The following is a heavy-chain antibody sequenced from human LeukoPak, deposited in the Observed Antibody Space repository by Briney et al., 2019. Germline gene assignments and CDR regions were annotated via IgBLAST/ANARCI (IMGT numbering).Heavy chain of an antibody. CDR3: ARFRPYYDFWSGSSYFDY. V-gene: IGHV4-34*01. Sequence: SETLSLTCAAYGGSFSGYYWSWIRQPPGKGLEWIGEINHSGSTNYNPSLKSRVTISVDTSKNQFSLKLSSVTAADTAVYYCARFRPYYDFWSGSSYFDYWGQGTLVTVSS. CDR2: INHSGST. D-gene: IGHD3-3*01. J-gene: IGHJ4*02. CDR1: GGSFSGYY.